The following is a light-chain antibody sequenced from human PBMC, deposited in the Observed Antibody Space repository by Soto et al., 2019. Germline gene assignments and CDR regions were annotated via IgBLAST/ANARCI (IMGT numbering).Light chain of an antibody. CDR1: SSDVGGYNY. J-gene: IGLJ1*01. CDR3: SSYTSSSTLV. CDR2: EVS. V-gene: IGLV2-14*01. Sequence: SALTQPASVSGSPGQSITISCTGTSSDVGGYNYVSWYQQHPGKAPKLMIYEVSNRPSGVSNRISGSKSGNTASLTISGLQAEDEADYYCSSYTSSSTLVVGTGTKLTVL.